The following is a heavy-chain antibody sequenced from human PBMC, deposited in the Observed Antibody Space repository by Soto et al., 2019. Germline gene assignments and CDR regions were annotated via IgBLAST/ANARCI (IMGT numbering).Heavy chain of an antibody. CDR1: GDSVSSNSAA. CDR2: TYYRSKWYN. D-gene: IGHD6-19*01. V-gene: IGHV6-1*01. CDR3: ARDPIRIAVAGENYFDY. J-gene: IGHJ4*02. Sequence: QSQTLSLTCAISGDSVSSNSAAWNWIRQSPSRGLEWLGRTYYRSKWYNDYAVSVKSRITINPDTSKNQFSLQLNSVTPEDTAVYYCARDPIRIAVAGENYFDYWGQGTLVTVSS.